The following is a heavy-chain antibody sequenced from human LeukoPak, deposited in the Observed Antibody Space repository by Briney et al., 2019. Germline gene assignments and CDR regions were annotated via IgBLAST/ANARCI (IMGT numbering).Heavy chain of an antibody. Sequence: GGFLRLSCAASGFTFSSYWMHWVRQAPGKGLVWVSRIYSDGSSTSYADSVKGRFTISRDNAKNTLYLQMNSLRAEDTAVYYCARARNYDYVWGSYLFDYWGQGTLVTVSS. CDR3: ARARNYDYVWGSYLFDY. CDR2: IYSDGSST. CDR1: GFTFSSYW. D-gene: IGHD3-16*01. V-gene: IGHV3-74*01. J-gene: IGHJ4*02.